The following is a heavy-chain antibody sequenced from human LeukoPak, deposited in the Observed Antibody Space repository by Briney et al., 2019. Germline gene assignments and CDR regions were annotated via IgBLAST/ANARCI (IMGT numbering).Heavy chain of an antibody. V-gene: IGHV3-23*01. J-gene: IGHJ4*02. CDR3: ARDPLESELPWEIDY. Sequence: GGSLRLSCAASGFTFSSYAMNWVRQAPGKGLEWVSTISGRGGITYYADSVKGRFTISRDNAKNSLYLQMNSLRAEDTAVYYCARDPLESELPWEIDYWGQGTLVTVSS. D-gene: IGHD1-26*01. CDR1: GFTFSSYA. CDR2: ISGRGGIT.